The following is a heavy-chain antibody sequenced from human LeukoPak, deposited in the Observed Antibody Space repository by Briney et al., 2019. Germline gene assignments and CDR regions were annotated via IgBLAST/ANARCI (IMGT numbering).Heavy chain of an antibody. V-gene: IGHV3-23*01. D-gene: IGHD2-15*01. CDR2: ISATGGTT. CDR3: AKNGDRGAYCSGGSCYPYYYYYIEV. CDR1: GFTFSSYG. J-gene: IGHJ6*03. Sequence: GGTLRLSCAASGFTFSSYGMSWVRQAPGKGLEWVSAISATGGTTYYADSVKGRFTISRDNSKNTLYLQMNSLRAEDTAIYYCAKNGDRGAYCSGGSCYPYYYYYIEVWGKGTTVTISS.